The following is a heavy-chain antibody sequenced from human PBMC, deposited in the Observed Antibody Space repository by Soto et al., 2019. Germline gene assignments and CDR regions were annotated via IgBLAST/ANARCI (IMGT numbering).Heavy chain of an antibody. V-gene: IGHV4-39*01. CDR2: IYYSGST. CDR1: CGSIISSSYY. Sequence: SETLSLTCTFSCGSIISSSYYWGWIRQPPGKGLEWIGSIYYSGSTYYNPSLKSRVTISVDTSKNQFSLKLSSVTAADTAVYYCARHFPISSGWSSVCFDYWGQGTLVTVSS. D-gene: IGHD6-19*01. CDR3: ARHFPISSGWSSVCFDY. J-gene: IGHJ4*02.